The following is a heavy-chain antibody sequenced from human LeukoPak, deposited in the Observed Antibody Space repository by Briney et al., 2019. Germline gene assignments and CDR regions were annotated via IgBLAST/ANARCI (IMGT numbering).Heavy chain of an antibody. CDR3: ARDQEAFDY. J-gene: IGHJ4*02. CDR1: GYSFTSNY. CDR2: IYPRDGST. V-gene: IGHV1-46*01. Sequence: AASVKVSCKASGYSFTSNYIHWVRQAPGQGLEWMGIIYPRDGSTSYAQKFQGRVAVTRDTSTSTVHMELSGLRSEDTAVYYCARDQEAFDYWGQGTLVTVSS.